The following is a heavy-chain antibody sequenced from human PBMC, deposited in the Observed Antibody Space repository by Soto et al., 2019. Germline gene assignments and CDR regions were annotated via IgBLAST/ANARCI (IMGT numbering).Heavy chain of an antibody. CDR1: GFTFKDAW. Sequence: EVQLVESGGGLVKPGGSLRLSCAASGFTFKDAWMSWVRQAPGKGLEWVGHIKSTDTGGTTDYAAPVKGRFSISKDDSEDTLYLQMTSLKTEDPAMYFCTWQLDIWGQGTSVIVSS. J-gene: IGHJ6*02. CDR3: TWQLDI. CDR2: IKSTDTGGTT. D-gene: IGHD6-13*01. V-gene: IGHV3-15*01.